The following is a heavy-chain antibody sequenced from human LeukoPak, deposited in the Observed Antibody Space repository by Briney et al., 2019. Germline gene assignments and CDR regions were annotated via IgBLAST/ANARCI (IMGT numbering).Heavy chain of an antibody. CDR3: ARDARYYGSGTVGNYYYYMDV. D-gene: IGHD3-10*01. J-gene: IGHJ6*03. Sequence: SETLSLTCAVYGGSFSGYYWSWLRQPPGKGLEWIGEINHSGSTNYNPSLKSRVTISVDTSKNQFSLKLSSVTAADTAVYYCARDARYYGSGTVGNYYYYMDVWGKGTTVTVSS. CDR2: INHSGST. V-gene: IGHV4-34*01. CDR1: GGSFSGYY.